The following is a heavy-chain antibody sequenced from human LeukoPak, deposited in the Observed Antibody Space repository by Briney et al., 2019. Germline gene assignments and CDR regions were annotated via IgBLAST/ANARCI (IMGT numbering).Heavy chain of an antibody. V-gene: IGHV4-34*01. CDR1: GGSFSGYY. Sequence: SETLSLTCAVYGGSFSGYYWSWIRQPPGKGLEWIGEINHNGSTTYNPSLKSRVTISVDTSKNTFSLKLSAVTAADTAVYYCARTHSSGGSCYNYFEYWGQGTLVTVSS. CDR2: INHNGST. CDR3: ARTHSSGGSCYNYFEY. D-gene: IGHD2-15*01. J-gene: IGHJ4*02.